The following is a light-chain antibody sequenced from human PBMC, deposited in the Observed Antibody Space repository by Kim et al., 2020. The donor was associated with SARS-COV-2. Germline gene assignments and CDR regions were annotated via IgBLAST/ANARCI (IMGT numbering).Light chain of an antibody. Sequence: GQPHAHSCPGPNSDVGRYNYVSSDQHHPGTAPHLIIYDVTKRPTGVPHPFSGSKSGNAASLTVSGLQAEDEADYYCSSYAGRNDLVFGGGTQLTVL. V-gene: IGLV2-8*01. CDR2: DVT. CDR3: SSYAGRNDLV. J-gene: IGLJ2*01. CDR1: NSDVGRYNY.